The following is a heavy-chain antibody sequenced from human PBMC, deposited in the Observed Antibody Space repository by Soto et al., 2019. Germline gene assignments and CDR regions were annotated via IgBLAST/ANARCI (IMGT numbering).Heavy chain of an antibody. V-gene: IGHV1-69*08. Sequence: QVQLVQSGAEVKKPGSSVKVSCKASGGTFSTYTITWVRQAPGQGLEWMGRIIPIIGIINYAQKFQGRVTLTADKFTGTAYMELTRLRSDDTAVYYCSGDPDSHYIDRHASSYPWGQGTLVTVSS. CDR1: GGTFSTYT. CDR2: IIPIIGII. D-gene: IGHD3-16*01. CDR3: SGDPDSHYIDRHASSYP. J-gene: IGHJ5*02.